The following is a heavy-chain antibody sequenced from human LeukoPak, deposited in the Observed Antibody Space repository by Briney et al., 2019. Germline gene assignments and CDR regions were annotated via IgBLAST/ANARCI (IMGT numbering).Heavy chain of an antibody. CDR2: IYYSGST. D-gene: IGHD6-25*01. J-gene: IGHJ3*02. Sequence: SETLSLTCTVSGGSISSYYWSWIRQPPGKGLEWIGYIYYSGSTNYNPSLKSRVTISVDTSKNQFSLKLSSVTAADTAVYYCARDYSSAIGRIGAFDIWGQGTMVTVSS. CDR1: GGSISSYY. CDR3: ARDYSSAIGRIGAFDI. V-gene: IGHV4-59*01.